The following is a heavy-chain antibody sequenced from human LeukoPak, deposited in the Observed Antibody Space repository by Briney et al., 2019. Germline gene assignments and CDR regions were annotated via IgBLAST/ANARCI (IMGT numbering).Heavy chain of an antibody. CDR3: ARDDYGDSALSY. CDR1: GGSISSSSYY. J-gene: IGHJ4*02. Sequence: PSETLSLTCTVSGGSISSSSYYWGWIRQPPGKGLEWIGRSYTSGSTNYNPSRKSRVTISVDTSKNQFSLKLSSVTAADTAVYYCARDDYGDSALSYWGQGTLVTVSS. D-gene: IGHD4-17*01. V-gene: IGHV4-39*07. CDR2: SYTSGST.